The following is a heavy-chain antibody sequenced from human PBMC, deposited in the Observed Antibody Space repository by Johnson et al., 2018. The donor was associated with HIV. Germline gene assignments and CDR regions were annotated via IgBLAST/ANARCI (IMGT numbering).Heavy chain of an antibody. CDR2: IGTAGDT. CDR1: GFTFSSYD. D-gene: IGHD4-17*01. Sequence: VQLVESGGGLVQPGGSLRLSCAASGFTFSSYDMQWVRQATGKGLEWVSAIGTAGDTYYPGSVKGRFTISRENAKNSLYLQMNSLRAGDTAVYYCARDNGEDAFDIWGQGTMVTVSS. CDR3: ARDNGEDAFDI. J-gene: IGHJ3*02. V-gene: IGHV3-13*01.